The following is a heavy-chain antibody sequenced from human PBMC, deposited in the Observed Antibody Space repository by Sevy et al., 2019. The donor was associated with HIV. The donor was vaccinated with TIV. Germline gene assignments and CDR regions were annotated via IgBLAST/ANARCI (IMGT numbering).Heavy chain of an antibody. V-gene: IGHV3-48*01. J-gene: IGHJ3*02. CDR1: GFTFSIYT. CDR2: IVGSGSTI. CDR3: AREIVGGPFGI. D-gene: IGHD1-26*01. Sequence: GGSLRLSCAASGFTFSIYTMSWVRQAPGKGLECVSYIVGSGSTIYYADSVKGRFTISRDNAKNSLYLQMNSLRAEDTAVYYCAREIVGGPFGIWGQGTMVTVSS.